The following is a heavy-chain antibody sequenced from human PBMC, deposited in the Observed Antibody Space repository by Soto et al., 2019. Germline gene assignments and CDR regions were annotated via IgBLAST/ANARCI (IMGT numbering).Heavy chain of an antibody. Sequence: QAGWYLKLSCAASGFTFSSYSMNWVRQAPGKGLEWVSAIGTSSDTYYADSVKGRFTISRDNSKTTLYLQMNSLRAEDTALYYCDTKYPGTRPFDYCAQAPLV. CDR2: IGTSSDT. D-gene: IGHD2-2*01. CDR3: DTKYPGTRPFDY. CDR1: GFTFSSYS. V-gene: IGHV3-23*01. J-gene: IGHJ4*02.